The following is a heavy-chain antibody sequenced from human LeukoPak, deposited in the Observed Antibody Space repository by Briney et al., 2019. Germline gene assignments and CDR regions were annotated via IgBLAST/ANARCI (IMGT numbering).Heavy chain of an antibody. CDR2: INPLSGGT. CDR1: GYTFSDYY. Sequence: GASVKVSCKASGYTFSDYYMHWVRQAPGQGLEWMGWINPLSGGTNYAQKFQGRVTMTRDTSISTAYMKLSRLISGDTAVYYCARVVGLQDIVVVPAAVLFDYWGQGTLVTVSS. V-gene: IGHV1-2*02. J-gene: IGHJ4*02. D-gene: IGHD2-2*01. CDR3: ARVVGLQDIVVVPAAVLFDY.